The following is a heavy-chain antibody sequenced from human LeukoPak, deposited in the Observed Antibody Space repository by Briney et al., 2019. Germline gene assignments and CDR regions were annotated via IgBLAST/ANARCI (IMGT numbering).Heavy chain of an antibody. D-gene: IGHD6-13*01. J-gene: IGHJ4*02. Sequence: PSETLSLTCAVSGGSISSSNWWSWVRQPPGEGLEWIGEIYHSGSTNYNPSLKSRVTISVDKSKNQSSLKLSSVTAADTALYYCARGGLIAAAGTLNWGQGTLVTVSS. CDR2: IYHSGST. CDR3: ARGGLIAAAGTLN. CDR1: GGSISSSNW. V-gene: IGHV4-4*02.